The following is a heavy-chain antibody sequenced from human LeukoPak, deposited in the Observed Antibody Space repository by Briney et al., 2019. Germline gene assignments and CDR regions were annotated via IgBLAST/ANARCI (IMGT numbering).Heavy chain of an antibody. V-gene: IGHV4-59*02. J-gene: IGHJ6*02. Sequence: SETLSLTCTVTSGSVNSYYWSWIRQPPGKGLEWIGYIYYSGSTNYNPSLKSRVTISVDTSKNQFSLKLSSVTAADTAVYYCARVPAAPRLYMDVWGQGTTVTVSS. CDR2: IYYSGST. CDR3: ARVPAAPRLYMDV. CDR1: SGSVNSYY. D-gene: IGHD2-2*01.